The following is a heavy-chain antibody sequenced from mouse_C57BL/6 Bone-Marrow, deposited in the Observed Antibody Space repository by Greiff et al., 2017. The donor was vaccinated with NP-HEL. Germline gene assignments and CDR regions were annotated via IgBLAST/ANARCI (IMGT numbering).Heavy chain of an antibody. CDR1: GFTFSNYW. CDR3: TYGNYYV. D-gene: IGHD2-1*01. CDR2: IRLKSDNYAT. Sequence: EVKVEESGGGLVQPGGSMKLSCVASGFTFSNYWMNWVRQSPEKGLEWVAQIRLKSDNYATHYAESVKGRFTISRDDSKSSVYLQMNNLRAEDTGIYYCTYGNYYVWGQGTTLTVSS. V-gene: IGHV6-3*01. J-gene: IGHJ2*01.